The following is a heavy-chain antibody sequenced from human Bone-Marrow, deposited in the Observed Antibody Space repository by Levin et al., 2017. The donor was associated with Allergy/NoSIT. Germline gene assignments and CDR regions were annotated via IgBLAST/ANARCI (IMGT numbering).Heavy chain of an antibody. CDR2: ISGSGGST. Sequence: GESLKISCAASGFTFSSYAMSWVRQAPGKGLEWVSAISGSGGSTYYADSVKGRFTISRDNSKNTLYLQMNSLRAEDTAVYYCAKDLGAYGNLPRYFDYWGQGTLVTVSS. D-gene: IGHD3-16*01. CDR1: GFTFSSYA. CDR3: AKDLGAYGNLPRYFDY. V-gene: IGHV3-23*01. J-gene: IGHJ4*02.